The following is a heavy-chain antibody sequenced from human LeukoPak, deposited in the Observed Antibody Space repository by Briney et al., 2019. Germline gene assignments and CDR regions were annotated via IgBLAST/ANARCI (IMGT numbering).Heavy chain of an antibody. V-gene: IGHV1-2*06. CDR2: INPNSGGT. CDR1: GYTFTGYY. Sequence: ASVKVSCKASGYTFTGYYMHWVRQAPGQGLEWMGRINPNSGGTNYAQKFQGRVTMTRDTSISTAYVELSRLRSDDTAVYYCARVSCSGGSCYPFDYWGQGTLVTVSS. CDR3: ARVSCSGGSCYPFDY. J-gene: IGHJ4*02. D-gene: IGHD2-15*01.